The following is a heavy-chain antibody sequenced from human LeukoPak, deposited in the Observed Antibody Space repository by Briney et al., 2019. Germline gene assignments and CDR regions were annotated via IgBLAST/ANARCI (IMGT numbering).Heavy chain of an antibody. CDR2: IYNSGST. J-gene: IGHJ4*02. CDR1: GGSISSYY. D-gene: IGHD5-18*01. CDR3: ARGRGGYSYGGFDY. V-gene: IGHV4-59*08. Sequence: SETLSLTCTVSGGSISSYYWSWSRQPPGKGLEWIAYIYNSGSTNYNPSLKSRVTISVDTSKNQFSLKLSSVTAADTAVYYCARGRGGYSYGGFDYWGQGTLVTVSS.